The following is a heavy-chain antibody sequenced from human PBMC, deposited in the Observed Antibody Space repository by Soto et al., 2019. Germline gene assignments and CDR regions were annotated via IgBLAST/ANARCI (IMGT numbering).Heavy chain of an antibody. CDR1: GFTFSSYA. CDR3: AKDPLGSHYYYYGMDV. CDR2: ISGSGGST. D-gene: IGHD3-10*01. Sequence: EVQLLESGGGLVQPGGSLRLSCAASGFTFSSYAMSWVRQAPGKGLEWVSAISGSGGSTYYADSVKGRFTISRDNSKNTLYLLMNSLRAEDTAVYYCAKDPLGSHYYYYGMDVWGQGTTVTVSS. J-gene: IGHJ6*02. V-gene: IGHV3-23*01.